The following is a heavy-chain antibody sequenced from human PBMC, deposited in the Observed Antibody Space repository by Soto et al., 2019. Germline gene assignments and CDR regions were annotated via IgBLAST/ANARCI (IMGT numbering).Heavy chain of an antibody. D-gene: IGHD3-3*01. CDR3: ARWSYLDY. Sequence: DVHLVESGGGLIQPGESLRLSCAAFGLTVSGKKYVAWVRQAPGKGLEWVSALYDVDGSFYADSVKGRFSISRDTSQNTLYLQMNSLRADDTAIYYCARWSYLDYWGQGTRVTVSS. V-gene: IGHV3-53*01. CDR1: GLTVSGKKY. J-gene: IGHJ4*02. CDR2: LYDVDGS.